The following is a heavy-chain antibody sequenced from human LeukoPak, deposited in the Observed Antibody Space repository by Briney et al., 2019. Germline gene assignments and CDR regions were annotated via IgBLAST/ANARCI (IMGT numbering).Heavy chain of an antibody. Sequence: GGSLRLSCAASGFTFSSSAMSWVRQAPGKGLEWVGRIKSQTDGGTTDYAAPVKGRFTISRDDSKNTLHLQMNSLKTEDTAVYYCTTDPYITGTTYWGQGTLVTVSS. CDR1: GFTFSSSA. CDR2: IKSQTDGGTT. CDR3: TTDPYITGTTY. V-gene: IGHV3-15*01. J-gene: IGHJ4*02. D-gene: IGHD1-20*01.